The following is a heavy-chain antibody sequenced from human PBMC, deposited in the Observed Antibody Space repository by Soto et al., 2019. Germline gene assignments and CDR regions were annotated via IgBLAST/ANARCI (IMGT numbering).Heavy chain of an antibody. CDR3: ARGSGETAMGPNFDY. V-gene: IGHV4-31*03. J-gene: IGHJ4*02. CDR1: GGSISSGGYY. Sequence: SETLSLTCTVSGGSISSGGYYWSWIRQHPWKGLEWIGYIYYSGSTYYNPSLKSRVTISVDTSKNQFSLKLSSVTAADTAVYYCARGSGETAMGPNFDYWGQGXLVTVYS. D-gene: IGHD5-18*01. CDR2: IYYSGST.